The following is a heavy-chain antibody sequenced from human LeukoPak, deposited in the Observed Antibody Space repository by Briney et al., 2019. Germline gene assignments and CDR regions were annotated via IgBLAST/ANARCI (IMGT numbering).Heavy chain of an antibody. J-gene: IGHJ4*02. CDR3: ARSYDFWSEDSQFDY. D-gene: IGHD3-3*01. V-gene: IGHV3-11*01. Sequence: GGSLRLSCEASGFTFSDYYMSWIRQAPGKGLEWISYISNNGNIKKYADFVKGRFTISRDNAKNSLYLQMNSLRAEDTAVYYCARSYDFWSEDSQFDYWGQGILVTVSS. CDR1: GFTFSDYY. CDR2: ISNNGNIK.